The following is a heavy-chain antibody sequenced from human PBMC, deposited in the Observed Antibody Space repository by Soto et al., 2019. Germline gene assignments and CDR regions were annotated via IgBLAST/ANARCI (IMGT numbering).Heavy chain of an antibody. CDR3: ARDKITGLFDY. J-gene: IGHJ4*02. D-gene: IGHD2-8*02. Sequence: SEPMSLTCAVYGGNIRGYYWTWIRQPTGTGLEWIGEINHSGSTNYNPSLKSRVTISVDTSKNQFSLKLTSVTAADTAVYYCARDKITGLFDYWGQGTLVTVSS. CDR2: INHSGST. V-gene: IGHV4-34*01. CDR1: GGNIRGYY.